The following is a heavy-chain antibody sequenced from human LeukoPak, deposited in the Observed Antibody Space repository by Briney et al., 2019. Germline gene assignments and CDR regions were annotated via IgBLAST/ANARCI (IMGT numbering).Heavy chain of an antibody. CDR2: INPNSGGT. CDR1: GYTFTGYY. V-gene: IGHV1-2*02. CDR3: ARVEIGYCSSTSCSYFDY. Sequence: GASVKVSCKASGYTFTGYYMHWVRQAPGQGLEWMGWINPNSGGTNYAQKFQGRVTMTRDTSISTAYMELSRLRSDDTAVYYCARVEIGYCSSTSCSYFDYWGQGTLVTVSS. D-gene: IGHD2-2*01. J-gene: IGHJ4*02.